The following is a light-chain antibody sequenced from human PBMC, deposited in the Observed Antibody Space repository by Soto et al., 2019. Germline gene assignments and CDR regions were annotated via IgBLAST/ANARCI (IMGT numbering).Light chain of an antibody. Sequence: IVMTQSPATLSVSPWERATLSCRASQSVIINLSWYQQKPGQAPRRLIYGASTRATGIPARFSGSGSGTDFTLTISRLEPEDFAVYYCQQYNNWPITLGQGTRLEIK. J-gene: IGKJ5*01. V-gene: IGKV3-15*01. CDR1: QSVIIN. CDR2: GAS. CDR3: QQYNNWPIT.